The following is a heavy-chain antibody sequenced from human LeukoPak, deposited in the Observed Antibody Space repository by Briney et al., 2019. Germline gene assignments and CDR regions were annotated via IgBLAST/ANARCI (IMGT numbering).Heavy chain of an antibody. J-gene: IGHJ5*02. CDR3: ARDVLRMEGWFDP. Sequence: SETLSLTCTVSGGSISSSSYYWSWIRQPAGKGLEWIGRIYTSGSTNYNPSLKSRVTISVDTSKNQFSLKLSSVTAADTAVYYCARDVLRMEGWFDPWGQGTLVTVSS. D-gene: IGHD2/OR15-2a*01. CDR2: IYTSGST. CDR1: GGSISSSSYY. V-gene: IGHV4-61*02.